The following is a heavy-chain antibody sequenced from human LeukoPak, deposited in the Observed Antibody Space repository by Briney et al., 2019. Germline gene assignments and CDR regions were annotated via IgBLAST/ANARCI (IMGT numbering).Heavy chain of an antibody. CDR1: GGSISSGSYY. D-gene: IGHD3-10*01. V-gene: IGHV4-61*02. Sequence: SETLSLTCTVSGGSISSGSYYWSWIRQPAGKGLEWIGRIYTSGSTNYNPSLKSRVTISVDTSKNQFSLRLSSVTAADTAVYYCARRRITMVRGVTYYYYYMDVWGKGTTVTVSS. CDR3: ARRRITMVRGVTYYYYYMDV. CDR2: IYTSGST. J-gene: IGHJ6*03.